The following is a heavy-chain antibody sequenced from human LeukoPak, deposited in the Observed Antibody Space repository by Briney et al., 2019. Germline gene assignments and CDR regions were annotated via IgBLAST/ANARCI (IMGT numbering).Heavy chain of an antibody. CDR3: AKNGGSPSYMDV. CDR2: ISYDGSNK. J-gene: IGHJ6*03. Sequence: SGGSLRLSCAASGFTFSSYGMHWVRQAPGKGLEWVAVISYDGSNKYYADSVKGRFTISRDNSKNTLYLQMNSLRAEDTAVYYCAKNGGSPSYMDVWGKGTTVTVSS. CDR1: GFTFSSYG. D-gene: IGHD3-16*01. V-gene: IGHV3-30*18.